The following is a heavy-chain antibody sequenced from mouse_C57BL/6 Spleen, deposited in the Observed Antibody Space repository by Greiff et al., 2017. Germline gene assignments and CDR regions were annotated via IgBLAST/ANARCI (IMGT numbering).Heavy chain of an antibody. J-gene: IGHJ2*01. Sequence: VQLQQSGAELVKPGASVKLSCTASGYNFTDYYMHWVKQRPAQGLEWIGRIAPEDGDTKYTPNFQGKATITADTSSNTAYMQLSRLPSEDTAVYYCARSECNDEKCDYWGQGTTLTVSS. D-gene: IGHD2-1*01. CDR3: ARSECNDEKCDY. CDR1: GYNFTDYY. CDR2: IAPEDGDT. V-gene: IGHV14-2*01.